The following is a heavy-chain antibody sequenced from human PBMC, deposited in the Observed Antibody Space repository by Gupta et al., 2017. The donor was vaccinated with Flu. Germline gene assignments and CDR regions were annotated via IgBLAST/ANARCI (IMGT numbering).Heavy chain of an antibody. CDR1: GFIFPAYA. CDR3: GKSLWSVRGISDF. D-gene: IGHD2-21*01. CDR2: ISGRGGVAT. J-gene: IGHJ4*02. Sequence: EVRLLQSGGGSVQSGGSLPRPLAASGFIFPAYALTWVRHAPGKRLEWLSDISGRGGVATNYADSVKGRFTISRDNSKNIVYLQMNSLRGEDTAVYYCGKSLWSVRGISDFWGQGSVVTVSS. V-gene: IGHV3-23*01.